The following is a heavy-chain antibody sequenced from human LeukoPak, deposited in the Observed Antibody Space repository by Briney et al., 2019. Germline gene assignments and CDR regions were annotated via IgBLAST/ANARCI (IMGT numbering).Heavy chain of an antibody. CDR2: ISWDGGST. Sequence: GGSLRLSCAASGFTFDDYAMHWVRQAPGKGLEWVSLISWDGGSTYYADSVKGRFTISRDNSKNSLYMQMNSLRAEDTALYYCAKDMSSIAVAIDYWGQGTLVTVSS. CDR3: AKDMSSIAVAIDY. D-gene: IGHD6-19*01. CDR1: GFTFDDYA. J-gene: IGHJ4*02. V-gene: IGHV3-43D*04.